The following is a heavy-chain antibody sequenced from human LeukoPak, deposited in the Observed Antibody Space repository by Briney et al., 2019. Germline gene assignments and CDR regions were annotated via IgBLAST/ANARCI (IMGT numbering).Heavy chain of an antibody. J-gene: IGHJ4*02. Sequence: SVTVSCKASGGTFSSYSISWVRQAPGQGLEWMGGIIPIFGTANYAQKFQGRVTITADESTSTAYMELLSLRSEDTAVYYCARADSAALEDYVWVSYRSYYFDYWGQGTLVTVSS. CDR1: GGTFSSYS. CDR2: IIPIFGTA. V-gene: IGHV1-69*13. CDR3: ARADSAALEDYVWVSYRSYYFDY. D-gene: IGHD3-16*02.